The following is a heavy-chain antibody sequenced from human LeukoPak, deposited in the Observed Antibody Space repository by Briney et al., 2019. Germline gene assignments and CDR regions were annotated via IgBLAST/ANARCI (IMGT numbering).Heavy chain of an antibody. D-gene: IGHD2-21*02. Sequence: GGSLRLSCTASGFIFNNYGLVWVRQAPGKGLEWVSAISNDGGGTPYADFVKGRFTISRDNSKNTLYLQMNSLRAEDTAVYYCARGGFGGDPANYFDYWGQGTLVTVSS. J-gene: IGHJ4*02. V-gene: IGHV3-23*01. CDR3: ARGGFGGDPANYFDY. CDR1: GFIFNNYG. CDR2: ISNDGGGT.